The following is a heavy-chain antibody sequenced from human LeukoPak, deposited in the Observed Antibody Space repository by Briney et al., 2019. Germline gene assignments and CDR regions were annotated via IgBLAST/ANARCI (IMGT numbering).Heavy chain of an antibody. D-gene: IGHD3-9*01. CDR1: GGSISSYY. CDR2: IYYSGST. J-gene: IGHJ6*02. V-gene: IGHV4-59*01. Sequence: SETLSLTCTVSGGSISSYYWSWIRQPPGKGLEWIGYIYYSGSTNYNPSLKSRVTISVDTSKNQFSLKLSSVTAADTAVYYCARGKTYYDILTGLRYYYGMDVWGQGTTVTVSS. CDR3: ARGKTYYDILTGLRYYYGMDV.